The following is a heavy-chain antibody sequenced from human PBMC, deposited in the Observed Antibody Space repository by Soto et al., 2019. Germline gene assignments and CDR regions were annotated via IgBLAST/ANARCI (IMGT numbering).Heavy chain of an antibody. CDR2: ISVNHGNT. CDR3: ARGQNSFDI. V-gene: IGHV1-18*01. Sequence: GASVKVSCKASGYTFTTYGISWVRQAPGQGLEWMGWISVNHGNTNYAQKFQGRVTMTTDTSTNTAYMEMRSLRSDDTALYYCARGQNSFDIWGQGTMVTVSS. CDR1: GYTFTTYG. J-gene: IGHJ3*02.